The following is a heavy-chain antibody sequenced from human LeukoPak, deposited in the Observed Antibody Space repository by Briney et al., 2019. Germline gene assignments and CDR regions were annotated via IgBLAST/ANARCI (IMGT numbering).Heavy chain of an antibody. CDR2: IYTSGST. J-gene: IGHJ4*02. Sequence: SQTLSLTCTVSGGSISSGSYYWSWIRQPAGKGLEWIGRIYTSGSTNYNPSLKSRVTISVDTSRNQFSLKLSSVTAADTAVYYCARRRSGYSYGLWGQGTLVTVSS. CDR1: GGSISSGSYY. V-gene: IGHV4-61*02. D-gene: IGHD5-18*01. CDR3: ARRRSGYSYGL.